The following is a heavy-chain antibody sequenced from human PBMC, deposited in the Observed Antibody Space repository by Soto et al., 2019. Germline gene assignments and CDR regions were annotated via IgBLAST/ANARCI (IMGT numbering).Heavy chain of an antibody. CDR1: GFTFSRHW. Sequence: EVQLVESGGGLVQPGGSLRLACAASGFTFSRHWMHWVRQAPGKGLVWVSRINSDGSSRVYAEAVKGRFTISRDNAENTLFLQMDRLRAEDTAVYYCVRAETQLGSCSSTNCLFDYWGQGTLVTVAS. J-gene: IGHJ4*02. V-gene: IGHV3-74*01. D-gene: IGHD2-2*01. CDR3: VRAETQLGSCSSTNCLFDY. CDR2: INSDGSSR.